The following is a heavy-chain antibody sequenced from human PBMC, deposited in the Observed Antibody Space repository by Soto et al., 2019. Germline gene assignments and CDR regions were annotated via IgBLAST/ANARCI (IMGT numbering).Heavy chain of an antibody. CDR3: VGDGTTWNDFVS. V-gene: IGHV3-7*01. CDR1: AAISRTTS. CDR2: IIPDGGAT. D-gene: IGHD1-1*01. Sequence: AGSLRPSSAAPAAISRTTSRTGVRSPPGKGLEWVGNIIPDGGATHYADSVKGRFTISRDNAKNSLYLQMNRLRVEDTAVYFCVGDGTTWNDFVSWGEGTLVPVSS. J-gene: IGHJ4*02.